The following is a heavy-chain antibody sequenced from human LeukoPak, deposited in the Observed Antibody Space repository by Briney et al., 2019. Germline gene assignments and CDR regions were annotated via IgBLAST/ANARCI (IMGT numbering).Heavy chain of an antibody. V-gene: IGHV1-18*01. CDR1: GGTFSSYG. Sequence: ASVKVSCKASGGTFSSYGISWVRQAPGQGLEWMGWISAYNGNTNYAQKLQDRVTMTTDTSTSTAYMELRSLRSDDTAVYYCARARVGATGPLGYYYYGMDVWGQGTTVTVSS. J-gene: IGHJ6*02. CDR3: ARARVGATGPLGYYYYGMDV. D-gene: IGHD1-26*01. CDR2: ISAYNGNT.